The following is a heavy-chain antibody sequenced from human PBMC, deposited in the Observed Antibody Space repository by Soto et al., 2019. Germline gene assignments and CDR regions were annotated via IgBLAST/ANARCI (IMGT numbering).Heavy chain of an antibody. CDR2: IYSNGKA. Sequence: PSETLSLTCTVSGGSLSNDNWNWVRQSAGKGLEWIGRIYSNGKAYYNPSLKSRVTMSLDTLNNQISLRLSYVTAADTAKYYCARERTYQLSGDDTLDIWGLGTMVTVSS. CDR1: GGSLSNDN. D-gene: IGHD2-2*01. V-gene: IGHV4-4*07. J-gene: IGHJ3*02. CDR3: ARERTYQLSGDDTLDI.